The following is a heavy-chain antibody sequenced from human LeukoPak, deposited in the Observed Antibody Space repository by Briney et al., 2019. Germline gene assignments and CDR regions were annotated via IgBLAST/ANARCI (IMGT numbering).Heavy chain of an antibody. J-gene: IGHJ4*02. V-gene: IGHV3-53*01. CDR3: ARGAGYNYPYYFDY. Sequence: PGGSMRLSCAASGFTFSTFWMHWVRQAPGKGLEWVSVIYGGGNIYYADSVKGRFTISRDNSKNTLYLQVNSLRAEDTAVYYCARGAGYNYPYYFDYWGQGTLVTVSS. CDR2: IYGGGNI. D-gene: IGHD5-24*01. CDR1: GFTFSTFW.